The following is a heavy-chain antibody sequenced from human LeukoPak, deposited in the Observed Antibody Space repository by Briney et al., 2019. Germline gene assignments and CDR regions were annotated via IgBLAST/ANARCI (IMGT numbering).Heavy chain of an antibody. J-gene: IGHJ6*03. D-gene: IGHD6-19*01. CDR1: GYTFTTHS. Sequence: ASVKVSCKASGYTFTTHSINWLRQAPGQGLEWMGWITTNTGNPTYAQGFTGRFVFSLDTSVSTAYLQISSLKAEDTAVYYCARGSEVAGLYYYYYMDVWGTGTTVTVSS. V-gene: IGHV7-4-1*02. CDR2: ITTNTGNP. CDR3: ARGSEVAGLYYYYYMDV.